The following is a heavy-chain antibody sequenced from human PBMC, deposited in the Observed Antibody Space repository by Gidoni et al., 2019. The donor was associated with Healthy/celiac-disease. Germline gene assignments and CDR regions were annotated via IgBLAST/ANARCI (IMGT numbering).Heavy chain of an antibody. CDR2: ISWNSGSI. J-gene: IGHJ4*02. Sequence: EVQLVESVGGLVQLGRSLRLSCAASGFTFDDYAMHWVRQPPGKGLEWFSGISWNSGSIGYADSVKGRFTISRDNAKNSLYLQMNSLRAEDTALYYCAKARGYYRYYFDYWGQGTLVTVSS. D-gene: IGHD3-3*01. V-gene: IGHV3-9*01. CDR3: AKARGYYRYYFDY. CDR1: GFTFDDYA.